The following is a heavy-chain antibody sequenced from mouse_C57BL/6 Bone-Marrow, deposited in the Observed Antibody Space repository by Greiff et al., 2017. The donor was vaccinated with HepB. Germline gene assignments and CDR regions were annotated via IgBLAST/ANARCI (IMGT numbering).Heavy chain of an antibody. D-gene: IGHD2-3*01. CDR3: AREGMVTTVPHWYFDV. Sequence: DVQLVESEGGLVQPGSSMKLSCTASGFTFSDYYMAWVRQVPEKGLEWVANINYDGSSTYYLDSLKSRFIISRDNAKNILYLQMSSLKSEDTATYYCAREGMVTTVPHWYFDVWGTGTTVTVSS. V-gene: IGHV5-16*01. CDR2: INYDGSST. CDR1: GFTFSDYY. J-gene: IGHJ1*03.